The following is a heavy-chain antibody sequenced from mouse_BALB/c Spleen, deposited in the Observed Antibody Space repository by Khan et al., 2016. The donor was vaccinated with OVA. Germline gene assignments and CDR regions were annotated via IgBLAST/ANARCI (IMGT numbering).Heavy chain of an antibody. V-gene: IGHV5-9-3*01. D-gene: IGHD2-2*01. J-gene: IGHJ4*01. Sequence: EVELVESGGGLVKPGGSLKLSCSASGFTFSSYAMSWVRQTPEKRLELVATISSGGHYTFYPDSVKGRFTISRDNARNTLYLQMSSLRSEDTAMDDCARSLVDYYAMDYWGQGTSVTVSS. CDR3: ARSLVDYYAMDY. CDR1: GFTFSSYA. CDR2: ISSGGHYT.